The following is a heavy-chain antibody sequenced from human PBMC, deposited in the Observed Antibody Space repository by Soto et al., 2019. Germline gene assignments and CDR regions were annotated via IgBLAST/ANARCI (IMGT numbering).Heavy chain of an antibody. CDR3: AKDGPIGYCSSTSCRRYYYYGMDV. CDR2: ISYDGSNK. CDR1: GFTFSSYG. D-gene: IGHD2-2*01. Sequence: GGSLRLSCAASGFTFSSYGMHWVRQAPGKGLEWVAVISYDGSNKYYADSVKGRFTISRDNSRNTLYLQMNSLRAEDTAVYYCAKDGPIGYCSSTSCRRYYYYGMDVWGQGTTVTVSS. J-gene: IGHJ6*02. V-gene: IGHV3-30*18.